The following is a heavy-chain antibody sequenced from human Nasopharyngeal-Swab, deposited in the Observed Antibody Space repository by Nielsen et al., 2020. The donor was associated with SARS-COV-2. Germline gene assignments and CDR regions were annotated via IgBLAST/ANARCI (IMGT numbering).Heavy chain of an antibody. Sequence: GSLRLSCAVSGGSFSANYWGWIRQPPGKGLEWIGEINHSGSTNYNPSLKSRATISVDTSKSQFSLKLTSVTAADTSVYYCARGLSGVVPAPILGLGPCYYFYYMDVWGKGTTVTVSS. V-gene: IGHV4-34*01. J-gene: IGHJ6*03. CDR1: GGSFSANY. CDR3: ARGLSGVVPAPILGLGPCYYFYYMDV. D-gene: IGHD2-2*01. CDR2: INHSGST.